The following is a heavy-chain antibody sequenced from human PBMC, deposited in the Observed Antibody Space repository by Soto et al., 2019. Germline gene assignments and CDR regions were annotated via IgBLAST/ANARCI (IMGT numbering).Heavy chain of an antibody. J-gene: IGHJ4*02. Sequence: PSETLSLTCTVSGASIRSYYWSWIRQPPGKGLEWIGYIYYSGSTNYNPPLKSRVTISVDTSKNQFSLKLSSVTAADTAVYYCARSSGYKHPFDYWGQGTLVTVSS. CDR3: ARSSGYKHPFDY. CDR1: GASIRSYY. CDR2: IYYSGST. D-gene: IGHD3-22*01. V-gene: IGHV4-59*01.